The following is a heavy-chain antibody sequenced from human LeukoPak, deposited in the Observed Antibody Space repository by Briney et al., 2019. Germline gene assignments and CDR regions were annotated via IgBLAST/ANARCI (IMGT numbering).Heavy chain of an antibody. CDR1: GLTFSDYY. CDR3: TRSIPAGNRR. J-gene: IGHJ4*02. CDR2: ISSSGSTI. Sequence: GGSLRLSCAASGLTFSDYYMSWIRQAPGKGLEWVSYISSSGSTIDYADSVKGRFTISRANAKNSLYLQMNSLRAEDTAVYYSTRSIPAGNRRWGQGTLVTVSS. V-gene: IGHV3-11*01. D-gene: IGHD2-2*01.